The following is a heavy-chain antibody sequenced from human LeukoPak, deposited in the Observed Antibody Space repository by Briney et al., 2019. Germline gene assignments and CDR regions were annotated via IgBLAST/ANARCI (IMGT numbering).Heavy chain of an antibody. D-gene: IGHD3-3*01. CDR2: IYYSGST. V-gene: IGHV4-31*03. CDR1: GGSISSGGYY. J-gene: IGHJ5*02. CDR3: ARAHSIFGVVSTNWFDP. Sequence: SQTLSLTCTVSGGSISSGGYYLNWIRQHPGKGLEWIGYIYYSGSTYYNPSLKSRVTISVDTSKNQFSLKLSSVTAADTAVYYCARAHSIFGVVSTNWFDPWGQGTLVTVSS.